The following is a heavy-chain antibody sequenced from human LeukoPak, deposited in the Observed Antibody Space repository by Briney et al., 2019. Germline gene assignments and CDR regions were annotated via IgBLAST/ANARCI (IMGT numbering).Heavy chain of an antibody. V-gene: IGHV1-2*02. CDR3: ARVRKTDVVVPAAYVFDY. CDR1: GYTFTGYY. D-gene: IGHD2-2*01. J-gene: IGHJ4*02. CDR2: INPNSGGT. Sequence: ASVKVSCKASGYTFTGYYMHWVRQAPGQGLEWMGWINPNSGGTNYAQKFQGRVTMTRDTSISTAYMELSRLRSDDTAVYYCARVRKTDVVVPAAYVFDYWGPGTLVTVSS.